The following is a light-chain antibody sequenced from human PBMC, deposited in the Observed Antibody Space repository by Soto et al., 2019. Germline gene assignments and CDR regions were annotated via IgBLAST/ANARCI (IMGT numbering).Light chain of an antibody. J-gene: IGKJ1*01. V-gene: IGKV2-28*01. CDR1: QSLLQTNGYSY. Sequence: DIVMTQSPRSLPVTPGEPASISCRSSQSLLQTNGYSYLDWYLQKPGQSPHLLIYLVSNRASWVPDRFRGSGSGTDFTLKISRVEAEDVGVYYCMQSLQTPWTFGQETKVEIK. CDR3: MQSLQTPWT. CDR2: LVS.